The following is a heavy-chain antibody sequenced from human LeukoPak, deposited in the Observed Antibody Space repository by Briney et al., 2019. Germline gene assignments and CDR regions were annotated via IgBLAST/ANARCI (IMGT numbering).Heavy chain of an antibody. CDR1: AFTFSSSA. D-gene: IGHD6-19*01. J-gene: IGHJ4*02. Sequence: GGSLRLSCATSAFTFSSSAMSWVRQAPGKGLEWVSAISSDGGNTYYADSVKGRFTISRDNSRNTLYLQMNSLRAEDTAVYYCARDAARYGSGWYYDYWGQGTLVTVSS. CDR3: ARDAARYGSGWYYDY. CDR2: ISSDGGNT. V-gene: IGHV3-23*01.